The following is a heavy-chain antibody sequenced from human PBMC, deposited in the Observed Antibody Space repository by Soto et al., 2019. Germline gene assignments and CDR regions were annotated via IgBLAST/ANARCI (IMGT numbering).Heavy chain of an antibody. CDR1: GVTFSRYA. V-gene: IGHV1-69*13. CDR3: ARDLGSYGSRYIYDI. Sequence: SVKVSCKASGVTFSRYAISWVRQAPGQGLEWMGGIIPIFGTANYAQKFQGRVTITADESTSTAYMELSSLRSEDTAVYYCARDLGSYGSRYIYDIWGQGTMVTVS. J-gene: IGHJ3*02. CDR2: IIPIFGTA. D-gene: IGHD5-18*01.